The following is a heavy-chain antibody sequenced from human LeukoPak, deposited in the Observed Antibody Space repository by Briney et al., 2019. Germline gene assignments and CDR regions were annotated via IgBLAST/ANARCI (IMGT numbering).Heavy chain of an antibody. D-gene: IGHD2-2*01. Sequence: GGSLRLSCAASGFTFSSYNMNWVRQAPGKGLEWVSSISSSSSYIDYADSVKGRFTISRDNAKNSLYLQMNSLRAEDTAVYYCARVEPAGRDAFDIWGQGTMVTVSS. CDR2: ISSSSSYI. CDR1: GFTFSSYN. J-gene: IGHJ3*02. V-gene: IGHV3-21*01. CDR3: ARVEPAGRDAFDI.